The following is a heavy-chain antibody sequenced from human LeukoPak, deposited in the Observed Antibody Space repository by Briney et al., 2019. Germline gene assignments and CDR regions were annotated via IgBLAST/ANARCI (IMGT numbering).Heavy chain of an antibody. CDR3: AKRRSTVTSAWDAFDI. Sequence: PGGSLRLSCAASGFTFSSYAMTWVRQAPGRGLQWVSALSGSGISTYYADSVKVRFTISRDNSKNTLYLQMNSLRTDDTAVYYCAKRRSTVTSAWDAFDIWGQGPMVTVSS. D-gene: IGHD4-17*01. CDR2: LSGSGIST. CDR1: GFTFSSYA. V-gene: IGHV3-23*01. J-gene: IGHJ3*02.